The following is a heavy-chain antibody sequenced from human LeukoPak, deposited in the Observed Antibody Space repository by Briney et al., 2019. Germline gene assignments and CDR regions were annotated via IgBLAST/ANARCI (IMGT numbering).Heavy chain of an antibody. CDR3: AELGITMIGGV. J-gene: IGHJ6*04. CDR1: GFTFSSYE. V-gene: IGHV3-48*03. D-gene: IGHD3-10*02. CDR2: ISSSGSTI. Sequence: GGSLRLSCAASGFTFSSYEMNWVRHAPGKGLGWVSYISSSGSTIYYADSVKGRFTISRDNAKNSLYLQMNSLRAEDTAVYYCAELGITMIGGVWGKGTTVTMSS.